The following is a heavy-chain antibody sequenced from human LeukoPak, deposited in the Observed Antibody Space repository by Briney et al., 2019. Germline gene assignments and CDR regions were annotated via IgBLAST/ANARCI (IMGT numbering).Heavy chain of an antibody. V-gene: IGHV3-23*01. D-gene: IGHD3-9*01. CDR2: ISGSGGST. CDR3: AKDSPTSYDIHVGYTWFDP. J-gene: IGHJ5*02. CDR1: GFTFSSYA. Sequence: GGSLRLSCAASGFTFSSYAMSWVRQAPGKGLEWVSAISGSGGSTYYADSVKGRFTISRDNSKNTLYLQMNSLRAEDAAVYYCAKDSPTSYDIHVGYTWFDPWGQGTLVTVSS.